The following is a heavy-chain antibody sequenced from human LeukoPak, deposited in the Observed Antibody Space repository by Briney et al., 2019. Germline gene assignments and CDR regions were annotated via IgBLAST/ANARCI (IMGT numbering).Heavy chain of an antibody. CDR2: IRQDGSEK. CDR3: ARDGTAAGLYFDL. J-gene: IGHJ4*01. Sequence: QPGGSLRLSCAVSGFTFTDYWMNWVRQAPGKRLEWVASIRQDGSEKTYVDSVKGRFTISRDNTENSLSLQVNSLRVEDAAVYYCARDGTAAGLYFDLWGQGTLVTVSS. CDR1: GFTFTDYW. V-gene: IGHV3-7*01. D-gene: IGHD6-13*01.